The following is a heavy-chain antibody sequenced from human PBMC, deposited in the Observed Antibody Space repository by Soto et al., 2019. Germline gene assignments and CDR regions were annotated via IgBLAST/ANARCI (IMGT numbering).Heavy chain of an antibody. V-gene: IGHV4-59*01. CDR3: ASSGIAVAGSLRY. CDR1: GGSISSYY. Sequence: QVQLQESGPGLVKPSETLSLTCTVSGGSISSYYWSWIRQPPGKGLEWIGYIYYSGSTNYNPSLKRRVAISVDTSKNQFSLKLSSVTAADTAVYYCASSGIAVAGSLRYWGQGTLVTVSS. J-gene: IGHJ4*02. D-gene: IGHD6-19*01. CDR2: IYYSGST.